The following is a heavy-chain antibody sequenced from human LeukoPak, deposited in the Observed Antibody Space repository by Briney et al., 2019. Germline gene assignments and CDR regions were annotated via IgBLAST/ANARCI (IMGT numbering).Heavy chain of an antibody. V-gene: IGHV1-46*01. CDR2: INPRGGTT. CDR3: ARDRTHYYDSSGYYSRWEY. Sequence: VASVKVSCKASGYTFTSYFMYWVRQAPGQGLEWMGLINPRGGTTRYAQKFQGRVTMTRDTSTSTVYMELSSLRSEDTAMYYCARDRTHYYDSSGYYSRWEYWGQGTLVTVSS. D-gene: IGHD3-22*01. J-gene: IGHJ4*02. CDR1: GYTFTSYF.